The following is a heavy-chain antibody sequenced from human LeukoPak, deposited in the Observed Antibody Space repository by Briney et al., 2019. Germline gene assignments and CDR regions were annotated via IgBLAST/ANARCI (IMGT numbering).Heavy chain of an antibody. J-gene: IGHJ5*02. V-gene: IGHV4-34*01. CDR2: INHSGST. Sequence: SETLSLTCAVYGASFSGYYWSWIRQPPGKGLEWIGEINHSGSTNYNPSLKSRVTISVDTSKNQFSLKLSSVTAADTAVYYCARGYSSSNWFDPWGQGTLVTVSS. CDR1: GASFSGYY. D-gene: IGHD6-13*01. CDR3: ARGYSSSNWFDP.